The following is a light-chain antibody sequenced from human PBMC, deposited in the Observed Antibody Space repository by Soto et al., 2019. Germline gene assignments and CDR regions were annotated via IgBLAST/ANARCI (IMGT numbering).Light chain of an antibody. CDR2: EAS. Sequence: DIQRPQSPSTLSSSLGARATTTCLASQSISRWVAWYQQKPGKAPKLLSFEASSLESGVPSRCSGRGAWTECTRTSSSLKPDDFATYCCQQYHSYSWTVGQGTKVEIK. J-gene: IGKJ1*01. V-gene: IGKV1-5*01. CDR1: QSISRW. CDR3: QQYHSYSWT.